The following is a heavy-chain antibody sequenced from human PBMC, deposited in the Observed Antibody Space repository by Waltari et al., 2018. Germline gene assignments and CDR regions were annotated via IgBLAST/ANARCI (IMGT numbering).Heavy chain of an antibody. Sequence: QVQLVESGGVVVQPGRSLRLSCAASGFSFSTYGMHGVRQAPGKGLEWVALIWNDGSNKYYADSVKGRFTISRDNSKNTLYLQMNSLTTEDTAIYYCAKAGRAVAGTWVDYFDSWGQGTQVTVSS. D-gene: IGHD6-19*01. V-gene: IGHV3-30*18. CDR2: IWNDGSNK. CDR3: AKAGRAVAGTWVDYFDS. CDR1: GFSFSTYG. J-gene: IGHJ4*02.